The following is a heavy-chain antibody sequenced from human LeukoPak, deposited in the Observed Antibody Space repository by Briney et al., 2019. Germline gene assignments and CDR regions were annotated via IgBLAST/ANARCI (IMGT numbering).Heavy chain of an antibody. CDR2: TYWGDDK. Sequence: SGPTLVNPTQTLTLTCTFSGFSLSAPQVAVGWIHQPPGKALEFLALTYWGDDKRFSSSLRSRLTITSDASKNQVVLTVANLDPVDTATYYCAHKPAQKNYFDPWGQGTLVTVSS. CDR3: AHKPAQKNYFDP. CDR1: GFSLSAPQVA. J-gene: IGHJ5*02. V-gene: IGHV2-5*02. D-gene: IGHD1-7*01.